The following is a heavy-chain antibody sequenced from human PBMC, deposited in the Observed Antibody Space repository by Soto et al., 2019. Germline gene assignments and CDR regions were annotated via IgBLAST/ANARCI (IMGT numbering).Heavy chain of an antibody. CDR3: ATSGHCGGLRCSSFDM. V-gene: IGHV3-23*01. CDR1: RFTLRNYV. CDR2: TGGSGDT. J-gene: IGHJ3*02. D-gene: IGHD2-21*01. Sequence: EVQLLESGGGLVQPGGSLRLSCAASRFTLRNYVVNWVRQAPGKGLELVSTTGGSGDTYYPDSVKGRFTISRDNSKNTVYLEMITLRAEDTAVYYCATSGHCGGLRCSSFDMWGQGTVVTVSS.